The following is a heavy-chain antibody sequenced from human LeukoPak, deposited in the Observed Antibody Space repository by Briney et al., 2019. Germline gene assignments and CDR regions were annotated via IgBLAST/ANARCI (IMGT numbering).Heavy chain of an antibody. CDR2: ISGSGGST. CDR1: GFTFSSYA. V-gene: IGHV3-23*01. J-gene: IGHJ6*02. CDR3: AKDAERDSSGYYYYYGMDV. Sequence: GGSLRLSCAASGFTFSSYAMSWVRQAPGKGLEWVSAISGSGGSTYYADSVKGRFTISRDDSKNTLYLQMNSLRAEDTAVYYCAKDAERDSSGYYYYYGMDVWGQGTTVTVSS. D-gene: IGHD3-22*01.